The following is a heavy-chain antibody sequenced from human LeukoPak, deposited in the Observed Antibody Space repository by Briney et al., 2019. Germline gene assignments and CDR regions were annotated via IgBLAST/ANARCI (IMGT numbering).Heavy chain of an antibody. CDR1: GFTFNNYG. Sequence: GGSLRLSCAASGFTFNNYGMSWVRQAPGKGLEWVSAINGGCETTNYADSVKGRFTISRDNGKNTLYLQVNSLRAQDSALYYCAKAWGQQWPFAGFYDFWGQGTLITVSS. D-gene: IGHD6-19*01. CDR3: AKAWGQQWPFAGFYDF. CDR2: INGGCETT. V-gene: IGHV3-23*01. J-gene: IGHJ4*02.